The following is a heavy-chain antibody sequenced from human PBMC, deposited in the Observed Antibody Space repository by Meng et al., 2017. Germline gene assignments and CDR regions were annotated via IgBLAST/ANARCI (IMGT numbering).Heavy chain of an antibody. V-gene: IGHV1-18*01. CDR2: IIPIFGTA. CDR3: ARYQEIPMVRGNDY. CDR1: GYTFTSYG. J-gene: IGHJ4*02. Sequence: QVQLVRSGAWVKRPGASVKVSCKASGYTFTSYGISWVRQAPGQGLEWMGGIIPIFGTANYAQKLQGRVTMTTDTSTSTAYMELRSLRSDDTAVYYCARYQEIPMVRGNDYWGQGTLVTVSS. D-gene: IGHD3-10*01.